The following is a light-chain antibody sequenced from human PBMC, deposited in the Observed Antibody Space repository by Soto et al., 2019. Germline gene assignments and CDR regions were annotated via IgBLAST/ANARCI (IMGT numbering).Light chain of an antibody. Sequence: DIQMTQSPSSLSASVGDRVTITCQATQDISNYLIWYQQKPGKAPKLLIYDASNLETGVPSRFSGSGSGTYFILTISNLQPEDTATYYCQQYDNLPRATFGPGTKVEIK. CDR2: DAS. CDR1: QDISNY. J-gene: IGKJ3*01. V-gene: IGKV1-33*01. CDR3: QQYDNLPRAT.